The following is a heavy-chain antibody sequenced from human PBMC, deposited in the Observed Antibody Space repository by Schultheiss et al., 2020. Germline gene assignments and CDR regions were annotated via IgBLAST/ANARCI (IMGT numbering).Heavy chain of an antibody. V-gene: IGHV4-39*07. J-gene: IGHJ6*02. D-gene: IGHD1-26*01. Sequence: SETLSLTCTVSGGSISSSSYYWGWIRQPPGKGLEWIGSIYYSGSTNYNPSLKSRVTISVDTSKNQFSLKLSSVTAADTAVYYCARSSGSYYYYGMDVWGQGTTVTVSS. CDR2: IYYSGST. CDR3: ARSSGSYYYYGMDV. CDR1: GGSISSSSYY.